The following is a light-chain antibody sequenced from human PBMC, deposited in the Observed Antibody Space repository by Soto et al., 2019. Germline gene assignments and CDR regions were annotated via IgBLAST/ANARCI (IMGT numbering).Light chain of an antibody. V-gene: IGLV2-14*01. Sequence: QSVLTQPASVSASPGQSITISCTGTSSDVGGYNYVSWYQQYPGTAPKLMIHDVSIRPSGVSNRFTGSKSGNTASLSISGLQAEDEADYYCSSYTTSSTLVVFGGGTQLTVL. J-gene: IGLJ2*01. CDR1: SSDVGGYNY. CDR3: SSYTTSSTLVV. CDR2: DVS.